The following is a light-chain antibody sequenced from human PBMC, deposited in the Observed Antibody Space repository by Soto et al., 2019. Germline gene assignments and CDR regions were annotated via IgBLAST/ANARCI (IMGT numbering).Light chain of an antibody. CDR1: SSDVGGYNY. CDR3: SSYKSGSTYV. CDR2: DVT. Sequence: QSALTQPASVFGSTRQSITISCTGTSSDVGGYNYVSWYQQHPGKAPKLMIYDVTNRPSGVSNRFSGSKSGNTASLTISGLQAEDEADYFCSSYKSGSTYVFGTVTKLTVL. V-gene: IGLV2-14*03. J-gene: IGLJ1*01.